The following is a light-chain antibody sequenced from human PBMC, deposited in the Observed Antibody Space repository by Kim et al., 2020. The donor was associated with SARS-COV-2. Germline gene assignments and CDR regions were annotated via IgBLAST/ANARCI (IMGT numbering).Light chain of an antibody. CDR2: ATS. Sequence: ASVGDRGTLTCRASQDISNSLAWYQQKPGKAPKLLLSATSKLESGVPSRFSGSGSGTTYILTISNLQPEDFATYYCQQYYSHPLTFGGGTKVDIK. J-gene: IGKJ4*01. CDR3: QQYYSHPLT. CDR1: QDISNS. V-gene: IGKV1-NL1*01.